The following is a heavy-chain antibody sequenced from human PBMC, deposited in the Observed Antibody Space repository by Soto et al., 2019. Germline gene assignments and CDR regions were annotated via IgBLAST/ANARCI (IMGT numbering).Heavy chain of an antibody. CDR2: IWYDGSNK. V-gene: IGHV3-33*01. J-gene: IGHJ4*02. D-gene: IGHD3-22*01. CDR1: GFTFSSYG. Sequence: PGGSLRLSCAASGFTFSSYGMHWVRQAPAKGLEWVAVIWYDGSNKYYADSVKGRFTISRDNSKNTLYLQMNSLRAEDTAVYYCARDPDYYDSSGSLDYWGQGTLVTVSS. CDR3: ARDPDYYDSSGSLDY.